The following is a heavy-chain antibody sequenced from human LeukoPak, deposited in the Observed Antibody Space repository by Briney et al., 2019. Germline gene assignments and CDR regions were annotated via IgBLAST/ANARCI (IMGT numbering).Heavy chain of an antibody. CDR1: GFTFSSYS. CDR3: ASRKWDFEDY. Sequence: GGSRRLSCAASGFTFSSYSMNWVRQAPGKGLEWVSYISSSSSTIYYADSVKGRFTISRDNAKNSLYLQMNSLRAEDTAVYYCASRKWDFEDYWGQGTLVTVSS. D-gene: IGHD1-26*01. CDR2: ISSSSSTI. V-gene: IGHV3-48*01. J-gene: IGHJ4*02.